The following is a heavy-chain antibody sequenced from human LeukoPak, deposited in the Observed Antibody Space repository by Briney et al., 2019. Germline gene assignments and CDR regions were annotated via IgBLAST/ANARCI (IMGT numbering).Heavy chain of an antibody. CDR1: GGSFSGYY. D-gene: IGHD2-2*02. CDR2: INHSGTT. Sequence: SETLSLTCVVYGGSFSGYYWTWIRQPPGKGLEWIGEINHSGTTNYNPSLKSRVTMSVDTSKNQFSLMVSSVTAADTAVYYCATGRNGVVPAPILGVGPWYNYHYMDVWGKGTTVTVSS. J-gene: IGHJ6*03. V-gene: IGHV4-34*01. CDR3: ATGRNGVVPAPILGVGPWYNYHYMDV.